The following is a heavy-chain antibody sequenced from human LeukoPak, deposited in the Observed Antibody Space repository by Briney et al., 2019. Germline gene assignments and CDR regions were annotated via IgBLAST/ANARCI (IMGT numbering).Heavy chain of an antibody. D-gene: IGHD4-11*01. Sequence: SGGSLRLSCAASGFPFSSSWMHWVRQAPGKGLVWVSQIKPDETGTRYADSVKGRFSISRDNAKNTLYLQMNSLRAEDTAVYYCARALTTVTDFDYWGQGTLVTVSS. CDR3: ARALTTVTDFDY. CDR2: IKPDETGT. CDR1: GFPFSSSW. V-gene: IGHV3-74*01. J-gene: IGHJ4*02.